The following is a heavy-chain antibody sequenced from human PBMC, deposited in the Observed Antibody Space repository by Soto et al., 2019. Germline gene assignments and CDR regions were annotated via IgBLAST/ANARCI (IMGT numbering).Heavy chain of an antibody. J-gene: IGHJ4*02. CDR1: GGSFSGYY. CDR3: ARDKITGRFDY. V-gene: IGHV4-34*01. Sequence: QVQLQQWGAGLLKPSETLSLTCAVYGGSFSGYYWTWIRQPPGTGLEWIGEINHSGSTNYNPSLKSRDTISVNTTKNQFSLKPTPWTAADTAAYYWARDKITGRFDYWGQGTLVTVSS. CDR2: INHSGST. D-gene: IGHD2-8*02.